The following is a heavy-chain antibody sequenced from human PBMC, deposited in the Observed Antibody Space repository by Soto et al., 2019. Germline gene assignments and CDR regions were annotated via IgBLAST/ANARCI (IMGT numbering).Heavy chain of an antibody. CDR3: AEGDLPVGTGTTEYYYYYGMDV. D-gene: IGHD1-1*01. CDR2: IIPILGIA. V-gene: IGHV1-69*02. J-gene: IGHJ6*02. Sequence: SVKVSCKASGGTFSSYTISWVRQAPGQGLECMGRIIPILGIANYAQKFQGRVTITADKSTSTAYMELSSLRSEDTAVYYCAEGDLPVGTGTTEYYYYYGMDVWGQGTTVTVSS. CDR1: GGTFSSYT.